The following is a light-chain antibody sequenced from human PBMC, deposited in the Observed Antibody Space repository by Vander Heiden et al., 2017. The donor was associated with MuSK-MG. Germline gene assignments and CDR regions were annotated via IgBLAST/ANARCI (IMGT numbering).Light chain of an antibody. CDR1: GSDVGGYNY. CDR3: SSYTTSNTLV. Sequence: QSALTQPASVSGSPGQSSTISCTGTGSDVGGYNYVSWYQQHPGKAPKLMIYDVSNRPSGVSNRFSGSKSGNTASLAISGLQAEDEADYYCSSYTTSNTLVFGTGTKVTVL. J-gene: IGLJ1*01. V-gene: IGLV2-14*03. CDR2: DVS.